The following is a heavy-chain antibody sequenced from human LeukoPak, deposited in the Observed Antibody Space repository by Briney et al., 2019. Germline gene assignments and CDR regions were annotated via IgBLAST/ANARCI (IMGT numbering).Heavy chain of an antibody. CDR2: TRNKANSYTT. J-gene: IGHJ4*02. CDR1: GFTFSDYY. V-gene: IGHV3-72*01. Sequence: AGGSLRLSCSASGFTFSDYYIDWVRQAPGKGLEWVGRTRNKANSYTTEYAASVRDRFTMSRDDSKNSLWLQMNSLKTDDTAVYYCVRRAASGHLDYWGQGTLVTVSS. D-gene: IGHD2-15*01. CDR3: VRRAASGHLDY.